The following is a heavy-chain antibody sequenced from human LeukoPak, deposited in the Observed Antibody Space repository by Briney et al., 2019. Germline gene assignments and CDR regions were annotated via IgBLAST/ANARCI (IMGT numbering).Heavy chain of an antibody. Sequence: PSETLSLTCAVYGGSFSGYYWSWIRQPPGKGLEWIGEINHSGSTNYNPSLKSRVTISVDTSKNQFSLKLSSVTAADTAVYYCAKGGGGVAAAGIDYWGQGPWSPSPQ. J-gene: IGHJ4*02. CDR1: GGSFSGYY. CDR3: AKGGGGVAAAGIDY. V-gene: IGHV4-34*01. D-gene: IGHD6-13*01. CDR2: INHSGST.